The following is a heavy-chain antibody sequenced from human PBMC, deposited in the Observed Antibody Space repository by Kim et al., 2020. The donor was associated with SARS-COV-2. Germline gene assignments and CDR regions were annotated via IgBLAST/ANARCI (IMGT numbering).Heavy chain of an antibody. J-gene: IGHJ4*02. CDR2: IKQEGSET. CDR1: GFTFTTYW. Sequence: GGSLRLSCAASGFTFTTYWMFWVCQAPGKGLEWVATIKQEGSETHYVDSVWGRFTISRDNTKISAYLQMDSLRDEDTAVYYCAGGGGWVLDSWGQGTLVADSS. V-gene: IGHV3-7*05. CDR3: AGGGGWVLDS. D-gene: IGHD6-19*01.